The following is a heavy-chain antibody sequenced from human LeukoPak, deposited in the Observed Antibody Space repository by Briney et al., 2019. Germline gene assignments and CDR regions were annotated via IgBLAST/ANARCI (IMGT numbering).Heavy chain of an antibody. CDR3: AKDLGRLWPYFDY. Sequence: GGSLRLSCAASGFTFSSYGMHWVRQAPAKGLEWVAFIRYDGSNKYYADSLKGRFTISRDNSKNTLYLQMNSLRAEDTAVYYCAKDLGRLWPYFDYWGQGTLVTVSS. V-gene: IGHV3-30*02. D-gene: IGHD4/OR15-4a*01. CDR2: IRYDGSNK. CDR1: GFTFSSYG. J-gene: IGHJ4*02.